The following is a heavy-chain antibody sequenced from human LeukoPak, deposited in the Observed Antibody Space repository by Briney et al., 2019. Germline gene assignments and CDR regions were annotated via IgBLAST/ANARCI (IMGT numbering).Heavy chain of an antibody. D-gene: IGHD4-17*01. Sequence: ASVKVSCKASVYTFTGYYVHWVRQAPGQGLEWMGQINPNSGGANYAQKFQGRVTVTRDTSISTAYMELSRLRSDDTAVYYCARDPNGDSYFDYWGQGTLVTVSS. J-gene: IGHJ4*02. V-gene: IGHV1-2*06. CDR2: INPNSGGA. CDR1: VYTFTGYY. CDR3: ARDPNGDSYFDY.